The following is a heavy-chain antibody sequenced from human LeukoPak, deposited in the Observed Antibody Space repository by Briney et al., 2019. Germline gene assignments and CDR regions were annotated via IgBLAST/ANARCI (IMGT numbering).Heavy chain of an antibody. CDR1: GVSFRAHY. D-gene: IGHD2-2*02. CDR2: TNPDGQT. V-gene: IGHV4-34*01. J-gene: IGHJ4*02. CDR3: ARIRCGHSDEICYNY. Sequence: SETLSLTCAVHGVSFRAHYWSWIRQSPGKGLEWIGETNPDGQTNYNPSLKSRVTISVGPSENRFSLRLTSVTAADTAVYFCARIRCGHSDEICYNYWGRGTLVTVSS.